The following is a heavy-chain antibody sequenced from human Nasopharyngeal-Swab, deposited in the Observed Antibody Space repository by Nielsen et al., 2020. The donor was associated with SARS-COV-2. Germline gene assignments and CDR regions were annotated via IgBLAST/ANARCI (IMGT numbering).Heavy chain of an antibody. Sequence: WVRQAPGQGLEWMGMINPGSGGTTYAQKFQGRVTMTRDTSTSTVFMDLSSLRSEDTAGEDWARRGRCSGSSCDMDVWGQGTTVTVSS. CDR2: INPGSGGT. D-gene: IGHD2-2*01. J-gene: IGHJ6*02. CDR3: ARRGRCSGSSCDMDV. V-gene: IGHV1-46*01.